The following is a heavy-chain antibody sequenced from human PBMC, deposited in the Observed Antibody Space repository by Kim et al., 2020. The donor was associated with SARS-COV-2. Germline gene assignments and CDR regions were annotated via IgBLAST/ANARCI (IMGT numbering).Heavy chain of an antibody. D-gene: IGHD3-10*01. CDR1: GFSISNYA. J-gene: IGHJ6*02. Sequence: GGSLRLSCAASGFSISNYAMNWVRQAPGKGLEWVSGISGSGASTHYGDSLVGRFIISRDNSKNALYLEMNSLRVQDAAGFYCAKDRLVGRGLITPYYYGMDVWCRGTTVTVS. V-gene: IGHV3-23*01. CDR3: AKDRLVGRGLITPYYYGMDV. CDR2: ISGSGAST.